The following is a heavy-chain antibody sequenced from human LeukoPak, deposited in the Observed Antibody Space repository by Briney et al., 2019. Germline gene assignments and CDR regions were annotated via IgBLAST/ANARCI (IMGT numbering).Heavy chain of an antibody. Sequence: ASVKVSCKASGYTFTSYYMHWVRQAPGQGLEWMGIINPSGGSTSYAQKFQGRVTMTRDTSTSTAYMELRSLRSDDTAVYYCARYTYLHVFDIWGQGTTVTVSS. CDR1: GYTFTSYY. J-gene: IGHJ3*02. CDR2: INPSGGST. CDR3: ARYTYLHVFDI. V-gene: IGHV1-46*01.